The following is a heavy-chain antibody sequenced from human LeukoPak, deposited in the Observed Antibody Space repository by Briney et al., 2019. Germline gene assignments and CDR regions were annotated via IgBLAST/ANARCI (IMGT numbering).Heavy chain of an antibody. CDR1: GYTFTSSA. CDR3: AARNPLHGGKGGGDAFDI. V-gene: IGHV1-58*02. CDR2: IVVGSGNT. D-gene: IGHD4-23*01. J-gene: IGHJ3*02. Sequence: ASVKVSCKASGYTFTSSAMQWVRQARGQRLEWIGWIVVGSGNTNYAQKFQERVTITRDMSTSTAYMELSSLRSEDTAVYYCAARNPLHGGKGGGDAFDIWGQGTMVTVSS.